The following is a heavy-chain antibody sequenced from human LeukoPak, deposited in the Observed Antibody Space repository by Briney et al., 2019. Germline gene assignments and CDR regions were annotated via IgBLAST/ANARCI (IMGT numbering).Heavy chain of an antibody. CDR3: TRAVVRGVTTFGY. D-gene: IGHD3-10*01. CDR1: GYTFTSYY. CDR2: INPSGGST. Sequence: ASVTVSCKASGYTFTSYYMHWVRQAPGQGLEWMGIINPSGGSTSYAQKFQGRVTMTRDTSTSTVYMELSSLRSEDTAVYYCTRAVVRGVTTFGYWGQGTLVTVSS. V-gene: IGHV1-46*01. J-gene: IGHJ4*02.